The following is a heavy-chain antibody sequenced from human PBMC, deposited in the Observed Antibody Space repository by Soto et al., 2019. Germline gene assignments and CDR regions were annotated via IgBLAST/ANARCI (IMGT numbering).Heavy chain of an antibody. CDR1: GGSISSYY. CDR3: ARASHGWFDP. Sequence: PSETLSLTCTVSGGSISSYYWSWIRQPPGKGLEWIGYIYYSGSTNYNPSLKSRVTISVDTSKNQFSLKLSSVTAADTAVYYCARASHGWFDPWGQGTLVTVSS. J-gene: IGHJ5*02. CDR2: IYYSGST. V-gene: IGHV4-59*01.